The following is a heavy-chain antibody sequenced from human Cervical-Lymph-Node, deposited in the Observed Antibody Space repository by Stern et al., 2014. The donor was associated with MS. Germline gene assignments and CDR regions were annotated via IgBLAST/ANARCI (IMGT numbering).Heavy chain of an antibody. V-gene: IGHV3-7*01. CDR1: GFNFGNFW. J-gene: IGHJ4*02. Sequence: QLVQSGGGLVQPGGSLRLSCTASGFNFGNFWMTWVRQAPGKGLECVANINHDGSNRNYVDSVKGRFTISRDNAKNSLFLQMNSLRVEDTAVYYCARLSLGYWGQGMLVTVSS. CDR3: ARLSLGY. CDR2: INHDGSNR.